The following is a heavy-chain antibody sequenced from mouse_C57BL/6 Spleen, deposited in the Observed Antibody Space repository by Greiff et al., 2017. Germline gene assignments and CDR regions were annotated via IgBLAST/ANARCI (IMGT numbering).Heavy chain of an antibody. Sequence: QVQLQQSGPELVKPGASVKLSCKASGYTFTSYDINWVKQRPGQGLEWIGWIYPRDGSTTYNEKFKGKATLTVDTSSSTAYMGLHSLTSEDSAVYFCARERDDYDPFAYWGQGTLVTVS. CDR1: GYTFTSYD. CDR2: IYPRDGST. V-gene: IGHV1-85*01. J-gene: IGHJ3*01. D-gene: IGHD2-4*01. CDR3: ARERDDYDPFAY.